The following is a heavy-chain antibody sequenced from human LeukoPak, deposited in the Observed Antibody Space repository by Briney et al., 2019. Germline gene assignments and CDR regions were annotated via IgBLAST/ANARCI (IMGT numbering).Heavy chain of an antibody. CDR2: IYYSGST. CDR1: GGSISSYY. D-gene: IGHD3-10*01. Sequence: SETLSLTCTVSGGSISSYYWSWIRQPPGKGLEWIGYIYYSGSTNYNPSLKSRVTISVDTSKNQFSLKLSSVTAADTAVYYCARQGDYYYGSGSYLSYWGQGTLVTVSS. J-gene: IGHJ4*02. CDR3: ARQGDYYYGSGSYLSY. V-gene: IGHV4-59*08.